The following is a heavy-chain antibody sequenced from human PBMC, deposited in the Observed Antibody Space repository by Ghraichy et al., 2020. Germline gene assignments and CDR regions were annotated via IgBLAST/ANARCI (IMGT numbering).Heavy chain of an antibody. J-gene: IGHJ3*02. CDR2: ISSSSSYI. D-gene: IGHD5-18*01. CDR1: GFTFSSYS. V-gene: IGHV3-21*01. CDR3: ARFGGYSSIDAFDI. Sequence: GGSLRLSCAASGFTFSSYSMNWVRQAPGKGLEWVSSISSSSSYIYYADSVKGRFTISRDNAKNSLYLQMNSLRAEDKAVYYCARFGGYSSIDAFDIWGQGTMVTVSS.